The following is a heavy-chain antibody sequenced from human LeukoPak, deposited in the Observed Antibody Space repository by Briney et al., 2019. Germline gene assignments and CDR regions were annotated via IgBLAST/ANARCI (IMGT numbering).Heavy chain of an antibody. Sequence: GGSLRLSCAASGFTFDDYGMSWVRQAPGKGLEWVSAISGSGGSTYYADSVKGRFTISRDNSKNTLYLQMNSLRAEDTAVYYCAKDSPKAYSSWYSLGAFDIWGQGTMVTVSS. D-gene: IGHD6-13*01. CDR2: ISGSGGST. V-gene: IGHV3-23*01. CDR1: GFTFDDYG. J-gene: IGHJ3*02. CDR3: AKDSPKAYSSWYSLGAFDI.